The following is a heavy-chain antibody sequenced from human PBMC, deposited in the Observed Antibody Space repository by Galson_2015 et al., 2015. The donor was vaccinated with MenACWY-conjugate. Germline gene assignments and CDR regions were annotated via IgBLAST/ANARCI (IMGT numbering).Heavy chain of an antibody. Sequence: SLRLSCAASGFTFSSYAMSWVRQAPGMGLEWVSAISGSGGNTDYADSVKGRFTISRDNSKNTLYLQMNSLRAEDTAVYYCAKDLEASGDYLDYWGQGTLVTVSS. CDR1: GFTFSSYA. CDR2: ISGSGGNT. J-gene: IGHJ4*02. D-gene: IGHD3-16*01. CDR3: AKDLEASGDYLDY. V-gene: IGHV3-23*01.